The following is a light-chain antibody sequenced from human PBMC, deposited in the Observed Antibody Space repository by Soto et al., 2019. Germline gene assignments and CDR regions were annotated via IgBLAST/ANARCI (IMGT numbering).Light chain of an antibody. CDR1: SSIIGNNY. CDR2: ENN. V-gene: IGLV1-51*02. J-gene: IGLJ1*01. Sequence: VLTQPASGSAAPGQKGTISCPGNSSIIGNNYVSWYQQLPGTAPKLLIYENNKRPSGIPDRFSGSKSGTSATLGITGLQTGDEADYYCGTWDSSLSALVFGTGTKVTVL. CDR3: GTWDSSLSALV.